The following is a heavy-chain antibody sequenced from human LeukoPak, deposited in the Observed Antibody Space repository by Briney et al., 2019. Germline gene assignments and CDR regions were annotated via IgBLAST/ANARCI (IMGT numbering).Heavy chain of an antibody. V-gene: IGHV3-21*01. J-gene: IGHJ6*03. D-gene: IGHD1-26*01. CDR2: ITSGSSYI. CDR1: GFTFSSYN. CDR3: ARDPYSGSYGNYYYYFMDV. Sequence: GGSLRLSCAASGFTFSSYNMNWVRQAPGKGLEWVSSITSGSSYIYYADSVKGRFTISRDNAKNSLYLQMKSLRAEDTAVYYCARDPYSGSYGNYYYYFMDVWGKGTTVTISS.